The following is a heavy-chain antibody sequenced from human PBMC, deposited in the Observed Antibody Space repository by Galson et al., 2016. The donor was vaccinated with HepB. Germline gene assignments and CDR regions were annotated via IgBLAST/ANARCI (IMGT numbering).Heavy chain of an antibody. V-gene: IGHV1-69*13. CDR1: GGIFRRHA. J-gene: IGHJ4*02. CDR2: IIPIYGTT. D-gene: IGHD6-19*01. Sequence: SVKVSCKASGGIFRRHAISWVRQAPGQGLEWMGGIIPIYGTTNYAQTFKGRVSITADESTRTAYMELSSLTSEDTALYYCARGGDSSGWYEILLRGQGTLVTVSS. CDR3: ARGGDSSGWYEILL.